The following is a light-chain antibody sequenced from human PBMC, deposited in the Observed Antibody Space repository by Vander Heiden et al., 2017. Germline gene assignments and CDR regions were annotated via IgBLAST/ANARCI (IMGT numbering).Light chain of an antibody. CDR1: SGSSASNY. J-gene: IGLJ2*01. V-gene: IGLV6-57*01. Sequence: PTMTVTSTCTRSSGSSASNYVQLYQQRPGSPPTAVYYEDNQRPSGVPDLFSGSIDSSSNSASLTISGLKTEDEADYYCQSYDSDNVVFGGGTKLTVL. CDR2: EDN. CDR3: QSYDSDNVV.